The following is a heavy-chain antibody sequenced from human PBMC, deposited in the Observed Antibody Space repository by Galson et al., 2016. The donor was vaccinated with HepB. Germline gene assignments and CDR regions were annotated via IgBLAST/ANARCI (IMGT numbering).Heavy chain of an antibody. Sequence: SLRLSCAASGLTFGSHIMAWVRQAPGKGLEWVSTISTIDGSTYYADSVKGRFTISGDKSKNTMYLQMNSLRAEDTAAYYCAREGHTSGYCGDFDPWGQGTLVSVSS. CDR2: ISTIDGST. CDR1: GLTFGSHI. V-gene: IGHV3-23*01. CDR3: AREGHTSGYCGDFDP. J-gene: IGHJ5*02. D-gene: IGHD3-22*01.